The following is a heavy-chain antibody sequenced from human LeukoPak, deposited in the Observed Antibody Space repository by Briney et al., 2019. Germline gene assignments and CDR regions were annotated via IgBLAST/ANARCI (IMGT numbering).Heavy chain of an antibody. D-gene: IGHD3-10*01. Sequence: GGSLRLSCAASGFSFSSHSMNWVRQAPGKGLEWVSSISSSSTYIYYVDSVKGRFTISRDNAKNSLYLQMNSLRVEDTAVYYCVKPYYFSSGSLNWGQGTLVTVSS. J-gene: IGHJ4*02. CDR2: ISSSSTYI. V-gene: IGHV3-21*01. CDR1: GFSFSSHS. CDR3: VKPYYFSSGSLN.